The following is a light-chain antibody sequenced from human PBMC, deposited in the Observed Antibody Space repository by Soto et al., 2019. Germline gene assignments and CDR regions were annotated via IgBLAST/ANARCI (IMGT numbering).Light chain of an antibody. CDR3: AAWDDNLNGFV. J-gene: IGLJ1*01. CDR1: RFNIGSNT. V-gene: IGLV1-44*01. CDR2: TNN. Sequence: QSVLTQPPSASGTPGQRVTISCSGSRFNIGSNTANWYQQLPGTAPKVLIYTNNERPSGVPDRFSGSKSGTSAALAISVLQSGDEADYYCAAWDDNLNGFVFGHGTKLTVL.